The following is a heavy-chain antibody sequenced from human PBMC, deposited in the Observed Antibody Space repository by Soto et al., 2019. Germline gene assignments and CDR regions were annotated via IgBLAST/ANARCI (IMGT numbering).Heavy chain of an antibody. J-gene: IGHJ4*02. CDR1: GYTFSSYA. Sequence: ASVKVFCKASGYTFSSYAMHWVRQAPGQRLEGMGGINAGYGNTQXSQKFQDRVTISRDTSASTAHMELTSLRSEDTAVYSCARDTGDGTFDFGGQGTLVTVSS. D-gene: IGHD7-27*01. V-gene: IGHV1-3*01. CDR2: INAGYGNT. CDR3: ARDTGDGTFDF.